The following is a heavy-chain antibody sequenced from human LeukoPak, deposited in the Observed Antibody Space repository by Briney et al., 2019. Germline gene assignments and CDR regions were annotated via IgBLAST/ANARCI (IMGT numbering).Heavy chain of an antibody. CDR3: ARAQRGCSANSCYLDP. CDR2: ILYTGDT. Sequence: SETLSLTCAVSGASVSSGNWWNWARQSPGKGLEWIAEILYTGDTNYNPSLRSRVTLSIDNSNNEASLKLASVTAADSAVYYCARAQRGCSANSCYLDPWGPGILVTVSS. CDR1: GASVSSGNW. D-gene: IGHD2-15*01. J-gene: IGHJ5*02. V-gene: IGHV4-4*02.